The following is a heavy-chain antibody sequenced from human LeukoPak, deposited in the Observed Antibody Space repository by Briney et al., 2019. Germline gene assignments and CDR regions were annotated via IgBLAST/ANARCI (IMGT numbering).Heavy chain of an antibody. CDR3: ARGPGYYGSGTLDY. J-gene: IGHJ4*02. CDR2: INPSGST. Sequence: PSETLSLTCGVCGGSFSGYYWSWIRQPPGKGLEWIGEINPSGSTNYNPSLKSRVTTSVDTSKKQFSLNLNSVTAADTAVYYCARGPGYYGSGTLDYWGQGTLVTVSS. V-gene: IGHV4-34*01. CDR1: GGSFSGYY. D-gene: IGHD3-10*01.